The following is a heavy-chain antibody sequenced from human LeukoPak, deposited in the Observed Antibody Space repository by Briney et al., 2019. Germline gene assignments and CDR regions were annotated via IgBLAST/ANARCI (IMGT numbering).Heavy chain of an antibody. CDR3: ARGRSTVTQYYYYYYGMDV. CDR1: GGSISSYY. J-gene: IGHJ6*02. CDR2: INHSGST. V-gene: IGHV4-34*01. Sequence: PSETLSLTCTVSGGSISSYYWSWIRQPPGKGLEWIGEINHSGSTNYNPSLKSRVTISVDTSKNQFSLKLSSVTAADTAVYYCARGRSTVTQYYYYYYGMDVWGQGTTVTVSS. D-gene: IGHD4-17*01.